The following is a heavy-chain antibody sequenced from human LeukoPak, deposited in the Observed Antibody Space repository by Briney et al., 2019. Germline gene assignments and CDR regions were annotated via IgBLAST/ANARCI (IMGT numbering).Heavy chain of an antibody. CDR1: GFTFRNHC. D-gene: IGHD6-19*01. V-gene: IGHV3-7*03. CDR3: VRNLAVAGTCFDS. CDR2: IKQNGSRG. J-gene: IGHJ4*02. Sequence: GGSLRLSCAASGFTFRNHCMSWVRQAPGTGLEWVANIKQNGSRGNYVISVRGRFKISRDNDQTSLYLQMNRMNSEHTAGVYCVRNLAVAGTCFDSWGQGTLVTVSS.